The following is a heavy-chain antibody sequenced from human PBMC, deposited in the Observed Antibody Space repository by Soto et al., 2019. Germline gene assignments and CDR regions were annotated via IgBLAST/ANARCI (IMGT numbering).Heavy chain of an antibody. D-gene: IGHD3-3*01. CDR2: TYYRSKWCS. J-gene: IGHJ5*02. CDR1: VDTVSTISSS. CDR3: ARGKDFYENWFDP. V-gene: IGHV6-1*01. Sequence: SPALSHTFVISVDTVSTISSSRKALRQCPSGGLGWQGRTYYRSKWCSEYAVSVRDRLTITADTSTNQFSLQLTSVTPEDTAVYFCARGKDFYENWFDPWGQGTLVTVSS.